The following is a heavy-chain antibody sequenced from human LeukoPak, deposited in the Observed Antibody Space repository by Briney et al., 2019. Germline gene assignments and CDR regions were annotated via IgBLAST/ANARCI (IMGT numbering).Heavy chain of an antibody. CDR2: LSGSDRST. D-gene: IGHD5-12*01. J-gene: IGHJ4*02. Sequence: QPEGSLRLCCAASGFTFSRFTIYWIRQAPGKGLEWVSGLSGSDRSTYPADSVKGRFTITRDNSQITLYLQMNSLRAEDTAVYYCAKGGGWLYYVDYWGQGALVTASS. CDR1: GFTFSRFT. CDR3: AKGGGWLYYVDY. V-gene: IGHV3-23*01.